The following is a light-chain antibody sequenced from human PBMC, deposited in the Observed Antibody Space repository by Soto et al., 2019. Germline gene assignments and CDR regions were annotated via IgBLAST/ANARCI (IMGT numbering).Light chain of an antibody. CDR1: QSISSW. CDR2: KAS. Sequence: DIQMTQSPSTLSASVGDRVNITCRASQSISSWLAWYQQKPGKAPKLLIYKASSLESGVPSRFSGSGSGTEFTLTISSLQPDDFSTYYCQQYNNCWTFGQGTQVEIK. J-gene: IGKJ1*01. V-gene: IGKV1-5*03. CDR3: QQYNNCWT.